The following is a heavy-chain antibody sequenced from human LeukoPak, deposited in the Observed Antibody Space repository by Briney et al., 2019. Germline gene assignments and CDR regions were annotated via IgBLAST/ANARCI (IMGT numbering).Heavy chain of an antibody. V-gene: IGHV3-23*01. CDR2: ISGTGGST. D-gene: IGHD1-14*01. Sequence: GGSLRLSCAASGFTFSSYAMSWVRQAPGKGLEWVSTISGTGGSTYYTDSVKGRFTISRDNSKNTLCLQMNSLGAEDTAVYYCAKLHNLNSDYWGQGTLVTVSS. CDR1: GFTFSSYA. J-gene: IGHJ4*02. CDR3: AKLHNLNSDY.